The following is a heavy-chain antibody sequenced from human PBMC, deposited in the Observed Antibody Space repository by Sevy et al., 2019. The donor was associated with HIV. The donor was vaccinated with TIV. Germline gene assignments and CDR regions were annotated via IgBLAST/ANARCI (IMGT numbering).Heavy chain of an antibody. CDR2: ISGSGDST. V-gene: IGHV3-23*01. J-gene: IGHJ4*02. CDR1: AFSFNTYA. CDR3: ANPRGSFYFDY. D-gene: IGHD3-16*01. Sequence: GGSLRLSCAASAFSFNTYAMSWVRRAPGKGLEWVSTISGSGDSTFYSASVKGRFTISRDNSKNTIYLPMNGLRAEDTAVYYCANPRGSFYFDYWGQGTLVTVSS.